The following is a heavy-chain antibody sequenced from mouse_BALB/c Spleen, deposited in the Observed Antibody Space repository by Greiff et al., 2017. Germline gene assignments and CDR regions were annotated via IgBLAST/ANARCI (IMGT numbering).Heavy chain of an antibody. V-gene: IGHV1S126*01. CDR1: GFSFTSYW. D-gene: IGHD1-2*01. Sequence: VQLQQSGPQLVRPGASVKISCKASGFSFTSYWMHWVKQRPGQGLEWIGMIDPSDSETRLNQKFKDKATLTVDKSSSTAYMQLSSPTSEDSAVYYCARSGTAHWYFDVWGAGTTVTVSS. J-gene: IGHJ1*01. CDR3: ARSGTAHWYFDV. CDR2: IDPSDSET.